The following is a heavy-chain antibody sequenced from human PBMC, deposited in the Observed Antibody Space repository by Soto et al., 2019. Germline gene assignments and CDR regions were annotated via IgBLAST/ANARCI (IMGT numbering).Heavy chain of an antibody. D-gene: IGHD6-19*01. CDR2: IYYRANP. V-gene: IGHV4-59*01. J-gene: IGHJ3*02. CDR1: GWSINTYY. CDR3: ARGGYSSGSDI. Sequence: SETLSLTCTVSGWSINTYYWSWIRQPPGKGLEWIGYIYYRANPNYNPSLKSRVTISVDTSKNQFSLKLSSVTAADTAVYYCARGGYSSGSDIWGQGTMVTVSS.